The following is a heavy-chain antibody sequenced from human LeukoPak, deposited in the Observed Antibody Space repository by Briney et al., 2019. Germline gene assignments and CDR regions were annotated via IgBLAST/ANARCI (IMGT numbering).Heavy chain of an antibody. CDR2: IYTSGST. D-gene: IGHD3-22*01. V-gene: IGHV4-61*02. J-gene: IGHJ4*02. Sequence: SETLSLTCTVSGDSISSGNYYWTWIRQPAGKGLEWIGRIYTSGSTNYNPSLKSRVTISVDTSKNQFSLKLSSVTAADTAVYYCARDKGLDYYDSSGYYLDYWGQGTLVTVSS. CDR3: ARDKGLDYYDSSGYYLDY. CDR1: GDSISSGNYY.